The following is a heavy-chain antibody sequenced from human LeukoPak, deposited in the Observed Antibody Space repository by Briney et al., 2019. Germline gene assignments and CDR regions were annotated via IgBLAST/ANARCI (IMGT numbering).Heavy chain of an antibody. Sequence: SETLPLTCTVSGDSISTYYWSWIRQPPGKGLEWIAHIHYRGSTTYNPSLRSRVTISVDTSRNQFSLKLSSVTAADTAVYYCARSRSGYSYEHGAFEIWGQGTMVTVSS. CDR2: IHYRGST. CDR1: GDSISTYY. D-gene: IGHD5-18*01. CDR3: ARSRSGYSYEHGAFEI. J-gene: IGHJ3*02. V-gene: IGHV4-59*01.